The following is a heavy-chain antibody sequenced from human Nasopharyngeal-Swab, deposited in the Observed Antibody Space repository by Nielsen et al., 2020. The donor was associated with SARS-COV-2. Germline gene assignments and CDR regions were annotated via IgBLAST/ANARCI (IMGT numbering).Heavy chain of an antibody. J-gene: IGHJ6*03. CDR3: ARDIRFEEYMDV. Sequence: SETLSLTCTVSGGSISPYYWSWIRRPPGKGLDWIGYISYSGSTNYNPSLKSRVTISVDTSKKQFSLRLSSLTAADTAVYYCARDIRFEEYMDVWGKGTTVTVSS. V-gene: IGHV4-59*12. D-gene: IGHD3-10*01. CDR1: GGSISPYY. CDR2: ISYSGST.